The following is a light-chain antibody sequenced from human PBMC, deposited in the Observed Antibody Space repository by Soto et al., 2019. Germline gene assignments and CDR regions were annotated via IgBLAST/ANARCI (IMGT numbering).Light chain of an antibody. CDR3: GTWDTSLSAVV. J-gene: IGLJ2*01. V-gene: IGLV1-51*01. CDR1: SSNIGNNY. Sequence: QSVLTQPPSVSAAPGQKVTISCSGSSSNIGNNYLSWYQHLPGRAPKLLIYDNDKRPSGIPARFSGSKSGTSATLGITGLQTGDEADYFCGTWDTSLSAVVFGGGTQLTVL. CDR2: DND.